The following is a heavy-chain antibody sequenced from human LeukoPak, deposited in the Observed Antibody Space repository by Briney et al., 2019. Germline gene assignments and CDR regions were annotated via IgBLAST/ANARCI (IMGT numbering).Heavy chain of an antibody. D-gene: IGHD3-22*01. Sequence: GGSLRLSCAASGLAATNNYMTWVRQAPGKGLEWVSVIYSGGRTSYAASVKGRFTISRDNAKNTVYIQVSGLKVDDTAVYYCARGTGSGYYRTEAFDLWGQGTLVTVSS. CDR1: GLAATNNY. V-gene: IGHV3-66*01. CDR2: IYSGGRT. CDR3: ARGTGSGYYRTEAFDL. J-gene: IGHJ3*01.